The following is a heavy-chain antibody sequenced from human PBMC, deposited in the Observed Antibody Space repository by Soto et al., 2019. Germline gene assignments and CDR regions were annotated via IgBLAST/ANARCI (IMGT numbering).Heavy chain of an antibody. CDR3: ARRITFHDYGDYGYHNYFDY. D-gene: IGHD4-17*01. Sequence: GGSLRLSCAASGFTFSSYSMNWVRQAPGKGLEWVSYISSSSSTIYYADSVKGRFTISRDNAKNSLYLQMNSLRAEDTAVYYCARRITFHDYGDYGYHNYFDYWGQGTLVTVSS. J-gene: IGHJ4*02. CDR2: ISSSSSTI. V-gene: IGHV3-48*01. CDR1: GFTFSSYS.